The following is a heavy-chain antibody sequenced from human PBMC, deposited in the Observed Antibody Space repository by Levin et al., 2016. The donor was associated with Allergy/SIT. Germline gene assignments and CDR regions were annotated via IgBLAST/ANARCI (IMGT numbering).Heavy chain of an antibody. V-gene: IGHV1-46*01. D-gene: IGHD4-17*01. CDR2: INPSGATT. J-gene: IGHJ6*02. CDR3: ARDPTTVTATYYYYYGMDV. Sequence: WVRQAPGQGLEWMGIINPSGATTTYAQKFQDRVTMTRDTSTSTFYMDLHSLRSDDTAVYYCARDPTTVTATYYYYYGMDVWGQGTTVTVSS.